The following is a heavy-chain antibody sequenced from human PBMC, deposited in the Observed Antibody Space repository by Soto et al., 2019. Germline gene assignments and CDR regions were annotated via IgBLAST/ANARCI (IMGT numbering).Heavy chain of an antibody. Sequence: SVKVSCKASGGTGSSYAISWVRPAPGQGLEWMGGTIPIFATAKYAQKFQGRVTITADQYTSTAYMELSSVRSEDTAVYYCARDGRGPRPYYYYGMDVWGQGTTVNVSS. V-gene: IGHV1-69*13. D-gene: IGHD1-1*01. CDR2: TIPIFATA. CDR1: GGTGSSYA. J-gene: IGHJ6*02. CDR3: ARDGRGPRPYYYYGMDV.